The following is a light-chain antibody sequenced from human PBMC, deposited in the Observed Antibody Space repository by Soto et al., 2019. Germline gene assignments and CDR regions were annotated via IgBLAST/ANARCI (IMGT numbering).Light chain of an antibody. CDR1: QSVSSN. J-gene: IGKJ1*01. CDR2: GAF. Sequence: EIVMTQSPVTLSVSPGERVTLSCRASQSVSSNLAWYQQKPGQAPSLLISGAFTRATGIPARFSGTGSGTEFTLTISSLQSEDFAIYYCQQYNDWPLTFGQGTKVDIK. CDR3: QQYNDWPLT. V-gene: IGKV3-15*01.